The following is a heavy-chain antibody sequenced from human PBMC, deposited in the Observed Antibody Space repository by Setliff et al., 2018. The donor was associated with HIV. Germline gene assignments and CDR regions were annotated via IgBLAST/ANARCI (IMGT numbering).Heavy chain of an antibody. D-gene: IGHD1-26*01. CDR2: THHSGTT. CDR1: GYSISSGYY. V-gene: IGHV4-38-2*01. Sequence: SETLSLTCAVSGYSISSGYYWAWIRQSPGKGLDWIGSTHHSGTTYYNPSLKSRVTISVDTTTNQVSLQVNSVTAVDTAVYYCARVPHRVVGTTTLLYHFDYWGLGTLVTVSS. J-gene: IGHJ4*02. CDR3: ARVPHRVVGTTTLLYHFDY.